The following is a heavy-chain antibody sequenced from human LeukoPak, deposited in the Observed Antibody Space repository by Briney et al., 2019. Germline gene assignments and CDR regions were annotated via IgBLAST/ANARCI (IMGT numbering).Heavy chain of an antibody. CDR3: AKGAYYYDSSGYSPIFDY. D-gene: IGHD3-22*01. V-gene: IGHV3-33*06. CDR2: IWYDGSNK. Sequence: PGRSLRLSCAASGLTFSSYGMHWVRQAPGKGLEWVAVIWYDGSNKYYADSGKGRFTISRDNSKNTLYLQMNSLRAEDTAVYYCAKGAYYYDSSGYSPIFDYWGQGTLVTVSS. CDR1: GLTFSSYG. J-gene: IGHJ4*02.